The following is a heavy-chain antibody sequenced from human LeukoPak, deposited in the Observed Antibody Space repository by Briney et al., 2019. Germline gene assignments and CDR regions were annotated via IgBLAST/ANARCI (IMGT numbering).Heavy chain of an antibody. J-gene: IGHJ4*02. CDR3: AKGVYGYADYALLDH. Sequence: GGSLRLSCAASGFTFNSYAMSWVRQAPGKGLEWVSAISGSGGSTYYADSVKGRFTISRDSSKNTLYLLMSSLRAEDTAVYYCAKGVYGYADYALLDHWGQGTLVTVSS. V-gene: IGHV3-23*01. D-gene: IGHD2-2*01. CDR2: ISGSGGST. CDR1: GFTFNSYA.